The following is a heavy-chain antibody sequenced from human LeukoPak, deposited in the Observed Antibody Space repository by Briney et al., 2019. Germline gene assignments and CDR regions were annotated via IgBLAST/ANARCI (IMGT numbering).Heavy chain of an antibody. Sequence: GGSLRLSCAAFGFTFNNFAMTWVRQAPGKGLQWVSAISDSGGGTYYADSVKGRFTISRDNSKNMLYLQMNSLRAEDTAVYYCTKDWSASYWGQGTLVTVSS. J-gene: IGHJ4*02. CDR2: ISDSGGGT. V-gene: IGHV3-23*01. CDR1: GFTFNNFA. CDR3: TKDWSASY.